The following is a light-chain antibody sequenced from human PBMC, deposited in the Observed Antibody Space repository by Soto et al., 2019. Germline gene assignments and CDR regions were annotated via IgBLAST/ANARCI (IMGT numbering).Light chain of an antibody. Sequence: DIQMTQSPSTLSASVGDRVTITCRARQSISSWLAWYQQKPGKAPKLLIYKASTLKSGVPSRFSGSGSGTDFTLTISSLEPEDFAVYYCQQRNNWPPGITFGQGTRLEIK. V-gene: IGKV1-5*03. CDR2: KAS. CDR1: QSISSW. J-gene: IGKJ5*01. CDR3: QQRNNWPPGIT.